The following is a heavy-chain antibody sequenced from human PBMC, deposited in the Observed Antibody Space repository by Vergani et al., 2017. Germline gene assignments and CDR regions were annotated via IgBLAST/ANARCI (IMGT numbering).Heavy chain of an antibody. D-gene: IGHD3-22*01. CDR3: ASGGAYYYDSSGYWSN. J-gene: IGHJ4*02. CDR1: GYTFTSYY. CDR2: INPSGGST. Sequence: QVQLVQSGAEVKKPGASVMVSCKASGYTFTSYYMHWVRQAPGQGLEWMGIINPSGGSTSYAQKFQGRVTMTRDTSTSTVYMELSSLRSEDTAVYYCASGGAYYYDSSGYWSNWGQGTLVTVSS. V-gene: IGHV1-46*01.